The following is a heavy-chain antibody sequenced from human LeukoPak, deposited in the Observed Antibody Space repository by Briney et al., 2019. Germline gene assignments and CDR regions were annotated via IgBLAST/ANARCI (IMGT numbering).Heavy chain of an antibody. J-gene: IGHJ4*02. V-gene: IGHV4-34*01. CDR3: ARDDSYGATPFDY. Sequence: SETLSLTCAVYGGSFSGYYWSWIRQPPGKGLEWIGEINHSGSTNYNPSLKSRVTISVDTSKNQFSLKLSSVTAADTAVYYCARDDSYGATPFDYWGQGTLVTVSS. CDR2: INHSGST. D-gene: IGHD5-18*01. CDR1: GGSFSGYY.